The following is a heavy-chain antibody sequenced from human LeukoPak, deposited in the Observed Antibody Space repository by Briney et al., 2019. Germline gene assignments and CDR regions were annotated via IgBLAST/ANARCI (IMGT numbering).Heavy chain of an antibody. CDR3: ARDQMVRGVKYSNWFDP. J-gene: IGHJ5*02. V-gene: IGHV4-4*07. CDR1: GGSISSYY. Sequence: SETLSLTCTVSGGSISSYYWSWIRQPAGKGLEWIGRIYTSGSTNYHPSLKSRVTMSVDTSKNQFSLKLSSVTAADTAVYYCARDQMVRGVKYSNWFDPWGQGTLVTVSS. CDR2: IYTSGST. D-gene: IGHD3-10*01.